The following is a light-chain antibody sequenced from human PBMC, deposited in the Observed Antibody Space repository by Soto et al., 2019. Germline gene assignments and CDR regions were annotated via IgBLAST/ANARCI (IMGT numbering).Light chain of an antibody. CDR1: QSVGRN. CDR2: GAS. J-gene: IGKJ4*01. CDR3: QQYNNWPPLT. Sequence: ETLMTQSPATLSVSPGERATLSCRASQSVGRNLAWYQQKPGQAPRLLIYGASTRATGIPARFSGSGSGTEFTLTISSLQSEDFALYYCQQYNNWPPLTFGGGSKVETK. V-gene: IGKV3D-15*01.